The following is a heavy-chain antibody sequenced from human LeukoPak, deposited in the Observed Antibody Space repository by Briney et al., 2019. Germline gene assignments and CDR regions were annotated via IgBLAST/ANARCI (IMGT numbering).Heavy chain of an antibody. CDR2: ISYAGGNK. CDR3: AREGLLWFGELFRDAFDI. J-gene: IGHJ3*02. V-gene: IGHV3-30*11. CDR1: SVTIISYA. D-gene: IGHD3-10*01. Sequence: GGAPRLSSAASSVTIISYAMHGGGRDPRGGVVWGAGISYAGGNKYYADSVKGLFTISSDNSKNTLYLQMNSLRAEDTAVYYCAREGLLWFGELFRDAFDIWGQGTMVTVSS.